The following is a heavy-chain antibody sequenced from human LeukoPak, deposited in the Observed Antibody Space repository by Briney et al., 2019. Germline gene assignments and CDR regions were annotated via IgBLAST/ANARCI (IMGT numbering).Heavy chain of an antibody. J-gene: IGHJ6*03. CDR3: ALRGYSYGSPYYYYYYMDV. CDR1: GYTFTSYN. CDR2: MHPNSGNT. V-gene: IGHV1-8*01. D-gene: IGHD5-18*01. Sequence: ASVKLSCKASGYTFTSYNINWVRQANGQGLEWMGWMHPNSGNTGYAQKFQGRVTMTRNTSISKSYMELSSLRSEDTAVYYCALRGYSYGSPYYYYYYMDVWGKGTTVTVSS.